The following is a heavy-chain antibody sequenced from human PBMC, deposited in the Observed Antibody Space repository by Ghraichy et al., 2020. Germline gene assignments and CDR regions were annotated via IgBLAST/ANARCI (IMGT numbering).Heavy chain of an antibody. Sequence: GGSLRLSCAASGFSFSTTGMSWVRQAPGRGPEWVSSISSSGCDTYYGDSVKGRFTVSRDNSKNTLYLQMNSLTVEDTAVFYCVKIGVIGLWYFDLWGRGTLVRVSS. V-gene: IGHV3-23*05. J-gene: IGHJ2*01. CDR2: ISSSGCDT. CDR1: GFSFSTTG. D-gene: IGHD2-21*01. CDR3: VKIGVIGLWYFDL.